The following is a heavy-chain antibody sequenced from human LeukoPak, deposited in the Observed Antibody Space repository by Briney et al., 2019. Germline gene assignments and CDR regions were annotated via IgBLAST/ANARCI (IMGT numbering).Heavy chain of an antibody. D-gene: IGHD2-8*02. V-gene: IGHV1-2*02. J-gene: IGHJ4*02. CDR3: ARAGEDCTGGSCSHFDF. CDR2: TNPNSAGR. Sequence: ASVRVSCKTSGYPFTGYYIHWVRQAPGQGLEWMGWTNPNSAGRYYAQKFQDRVTMTRDTSISTAYMDLSSLRSDDTAVYYCARAGEDCTGGSCSHFDFWGRGTLVTVSS. CDR1: GYPFTGYY.